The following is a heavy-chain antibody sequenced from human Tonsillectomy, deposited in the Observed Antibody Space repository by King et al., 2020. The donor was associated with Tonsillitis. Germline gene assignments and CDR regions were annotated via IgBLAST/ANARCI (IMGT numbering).Heavy chain of an antibody. CDR2: INPAIGGT. CDR1: GYTFTDYY. J-gene: IGHJ5*01. Sequence: QLVQSGAEVKKPGASVKVSCKASGYTFTDYYMHWVRQAPGQGLEWMGWINPAIGGTNYAQKFQGRVTMTRDTSTSTAYLELSRLRSYDTAIYYCARKEYSTSLDSWGQGTLVTVSS. V-gene: IGHV1-2*02. CDR3: ARKEYSTSLDS. D-gene: IGHD2-21*01.